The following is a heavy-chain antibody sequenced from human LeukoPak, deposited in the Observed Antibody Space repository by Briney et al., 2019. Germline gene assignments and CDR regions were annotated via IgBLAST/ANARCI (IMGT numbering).Heavy chain of an antibody. CDR1: GFTFSDYY. Sequence: GGSLRLSCAASGFTFSDYYMSWIRQAPGKGLEWVSYISSSSSYTNYADSVKGRFTISRDNAKNSLYLQMNSLRAEDTAVYYCARDQAGGVVVPAAYYYWGQGTLVTVSS. V-gene: IGHV3-11*05. CDR3: ARDQAGGVVVPAAYYY. CDR2: ISSSSSYT. J-gene: IGHJ4*02. D-gene: IGHD2-2*01.